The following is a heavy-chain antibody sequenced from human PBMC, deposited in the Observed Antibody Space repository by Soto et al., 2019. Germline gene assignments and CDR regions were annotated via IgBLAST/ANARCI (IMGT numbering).Heavy chain of an antibody. D-gene: IGHD3-3*01. Sequence: HPGGSLRLSCAASGFTFSSYAMHWVRQAPGKGLEWVAVISYDGSNKYYADSVKGRFTISRDNSKNTLYLQMNSLRAEDTAVYYCARVYYDFWSGYFHNLRNAFDIWGQGTMVTVSS. V-gene: IGHV3-30-3*01. J-gene: IGHJ3*02. CDR2: ISYDGSNK. CDR3: ARVYYDFWSGYFHNLRNAFDI. CDR1: GFTFSSYA.